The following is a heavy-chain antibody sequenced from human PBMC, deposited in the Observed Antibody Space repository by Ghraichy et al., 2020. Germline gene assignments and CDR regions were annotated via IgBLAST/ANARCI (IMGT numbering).Heavy chain of an antibody. J-gene: IGHJ4*02. D-gene: IGHD3-22*01. Sequence: ASVRVSCKTSGYTFTNYGINWVRQAPGQRLEWMGWISTYNGNTDYAQNFQGRLTMTTDTSTSTAYMDLTSLRSDDTAVYYCARDGQYYDSSGYTPPDFWGQGTLVAVSS. V-gene: IGHV1-18*01. CDR1: GYTFTNYG. CDR3: ARDGQYYDSSGYTPPDF. CDR2: ISTYNGNT.